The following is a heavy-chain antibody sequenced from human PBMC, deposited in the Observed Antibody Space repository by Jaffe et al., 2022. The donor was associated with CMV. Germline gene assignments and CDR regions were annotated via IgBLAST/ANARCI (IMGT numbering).Heavy chain of an antibody. J-gene: IGHJ6*02. V-gene: IGHV1-2*02. CDR1: GYTFTGYY. CDR2: INPNSGGT. D-gene: IGHD2-2*03. Sequence: QVQLVQSGAEVKKPGASVKVSCKASGYTFTGYYMHWVRQAPGQGLEWMGWINPNSGGTNYAQKFQGRVTMTRDTSISTAYMELSRLRSDDTAVYYCARGGPDGYCSSTSCRHYGMDVWGQGTTVTVSS. CDR3: ARGGPDGYCSSTSCRHYGMDV.